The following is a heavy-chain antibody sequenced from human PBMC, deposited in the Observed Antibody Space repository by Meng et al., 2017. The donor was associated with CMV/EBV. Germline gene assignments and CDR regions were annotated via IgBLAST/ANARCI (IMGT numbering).Heavy chain of an antibody. CDR2: ISAYNGNT. D-gene: IGHD3-22*01. V-gene: IGHV1-18*01. CDR3: ARPNYYDSSGYYPPDY. J-gene: IGHJ4*02. Sequence: AYTFTSYGISWVRQAPGQGLEWMGWISAYNGNTNYAQKLQGRVTMTTDTSTSTAYMELRSLRSDDTAVYYCARPNYYDSSGYYPPDYWGQGTLVTVSS. CDR1: AYTFTSYG.